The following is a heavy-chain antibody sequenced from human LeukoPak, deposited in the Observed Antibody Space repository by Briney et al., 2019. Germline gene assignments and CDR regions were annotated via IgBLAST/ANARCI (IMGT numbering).Heavy chain of an antibody. D-gene: IGHD2-15*01. CDR2: IKSKTDSGTT. V-gene: IGHV3-15*01. CDR1: GFTFSNAW. J-gene: IGHJ3*02. CDR3: TTEEIVVVVAANLGAFDI. Sequence: AGGSLRLSCAASGFTFSNAWMSWVRQAPGKGLEWVGRIKSKTDSGTTDYAAPVKGRFTISRDDSKNTLYLQMSSLKIEDTAVYYCTTEEIVVVVAANLGAFDIWGQGTMVTVSS.